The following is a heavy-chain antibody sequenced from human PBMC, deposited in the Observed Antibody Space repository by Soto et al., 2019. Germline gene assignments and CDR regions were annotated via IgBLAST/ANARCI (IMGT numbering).Heavy chain of an antibody. D-gene: IGHD6-13*01. V-gene: IGHV3-21*04. CDR2: ISSSSSYI. CDR1: GFTFSGYS. J-gene: IGHJ3*02. CDR3: AKSPPRYSRDAFDI. Sequence: PGGSLRLSCAASGFTFSGYSMNWVRQAPGKGLEWVSSISSSSSYIYYADSVKGRFTISRDNAKNSLYLQMNSLRAEDTAVYYCAKSPPRYSRDAFDIWGQGTMVTVSS.